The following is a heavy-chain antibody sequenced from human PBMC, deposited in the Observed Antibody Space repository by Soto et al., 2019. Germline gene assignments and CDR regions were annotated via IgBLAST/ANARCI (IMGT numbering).Heavy chain of an antibody. Sequence: ASVKVSCKASGYTFSDYYIHWVRQAPGQGLEWMGWINPNSGGTKYAPKFQGGVTMTRDTSITTAYMELSRLRSGDTAVYYCATAAATEKRDGVDFCGQGTLVTASS. J-gene: IGHJ4*02. D-gene: IGHD6-25*01. CDR2: INPNSGGT. V-gene: IGHV1-2*02. CDR1: GYTFSDYY. CDR3: ATAAATEKRDGVDF.